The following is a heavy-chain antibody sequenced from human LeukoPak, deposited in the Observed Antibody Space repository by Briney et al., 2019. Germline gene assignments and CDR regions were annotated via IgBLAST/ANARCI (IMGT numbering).Heavy chain of an antibody. D-gene: IGHD2-2*01. V-gene: IGHV3-30*18. CDR1: GFTFSSYE. J-gene: IGHJ6*03. CDR2: ISYDGSNK. CDR3: AKAMYRSHYYYYYMDV. Sequence: GGSLRLSCAASGFTFSSYEMNWVRQAPGKGLEWVAVISYDGSNKYYADSVKGRFTISRDNSKNTLYLQMNSLRAEDTAVYYCAKAMYRSHYYYYYMDVWGKGTTVTVPS.